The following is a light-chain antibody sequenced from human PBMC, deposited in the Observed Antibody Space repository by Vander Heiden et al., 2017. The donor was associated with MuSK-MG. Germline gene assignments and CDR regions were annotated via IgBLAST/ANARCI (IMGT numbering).Light chain of an antibody. CDR1: QGISIY. Sequence: AIRMTQSPSSFSASTGAIVTITCRAIQGISIYLSWYQQKPGEAPKLLICAACSVQGGVPSRFSGSGSRTFFTPTSSCLHDEDSANYYHQQYYSYPRTFGQGTKVEIK. V-gene: IGKV1-8*01. CDR3: QQYYSYPRT. J-gene: IGKJ1*01. CDR2: AAC.